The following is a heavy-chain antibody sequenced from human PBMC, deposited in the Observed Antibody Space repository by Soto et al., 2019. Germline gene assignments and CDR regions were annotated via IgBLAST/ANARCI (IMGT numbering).Heavy chain of an antibody. CDR2: ISSSRSYI. D-gene: IGHD6-19*01. J-gene: IGHJ4*02. Sequence: GGSLRLSCAASGFTFSSYSMNWVRQAPGKGLEWVSSISSSRSYIYYADSVKGRFTISRDNAKNTLYLQMNSLRAEDTAVYYCARSPWYSSGVLGYWGQGTLVTVSS. V-gene: IGHV3-21*01. CDR3: ARSPWYSSGVLGY. CDR1: GFTFSSYS.